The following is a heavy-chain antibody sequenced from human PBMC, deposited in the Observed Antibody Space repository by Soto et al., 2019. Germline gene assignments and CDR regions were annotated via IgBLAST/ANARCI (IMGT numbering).Heavy chain of an antibody. J-gene: IGHJ4*02. CDR2: IIPILGIA. CDR1: GGTFSSYT. CDR3: ASWRELDDYSNPYFDY. D-gene: IGHD4-4*01. Sequence: GASVKVSCKASGGTFSSYTISWVRQAPGQGLEWMGRIIPILGIANYAQKFQGRVTITADKSTSTAYMELSSLRSEDTAVYYCASWRELDDYSNPYFDYWGQGTLVTVSS. V-gene: IGHV1-69*02.